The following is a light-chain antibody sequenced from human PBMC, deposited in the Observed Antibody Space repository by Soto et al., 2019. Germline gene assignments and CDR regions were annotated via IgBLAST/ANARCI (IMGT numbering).Light chain of an antibody. V-gene: IGKV1-5*03. Sequence: DIQMTQSPSTLSGSVGDRVTITCRASQTISSWLAWYQQKPGKAPKLLIYKASTLKSGVPSRFSGSGSGTEFTLTISSLQPDDFATYYCQQYYIYPPAFGPGTKVEI. J-gene: IGKJ3*01. CDR3: QQYYIYPPA. CDR1: QTISSW. CDR2: KAS.